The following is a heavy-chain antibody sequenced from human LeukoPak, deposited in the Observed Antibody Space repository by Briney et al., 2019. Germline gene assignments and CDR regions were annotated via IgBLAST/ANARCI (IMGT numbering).Heavy chain of an antibody. D-gene: IGHD5-24*01. V-gene: IGHV3-43*01. J-gene: IGHJ1*01. CDR3: AHLSRDGIQH. CDR1: GVTFEDYT. Sequence: PGGSLRLSCAASGVTFEDYTMHWVRQEPGKGLEWVSLISWDRGSKYYADSVKGRFTISRDNSKNSLYLQMNSLRTEDTALYYCAHLSRDGIQHWGQGTLVTVST. CDR2: ISWDRGSK.